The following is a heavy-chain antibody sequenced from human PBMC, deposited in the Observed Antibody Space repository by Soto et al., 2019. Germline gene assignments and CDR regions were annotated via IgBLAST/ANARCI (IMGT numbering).Heavy chain of an antibody. CDR1: RFTFSSYW. D-gene: IGHD6-6*01. Sequence: GGSLRLSCAASRFTFSSYWMHWVRQAPGKGLVWVSRINSDGSSTSYADSVKGRFTISRDSAKNTLYLQMNSLGAEDTAVYYCARSLGSSGAFDYWGQGTLVTVSS. CDR2: INSDGSST. J-gene: IGHJ4*02. CDR3: ARSLGSSGAFDY. V-gene: IGHV3-74*01.